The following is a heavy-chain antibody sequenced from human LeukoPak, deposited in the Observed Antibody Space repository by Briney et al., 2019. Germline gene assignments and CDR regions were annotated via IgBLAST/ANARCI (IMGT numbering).Heavy chain of an antibody. D-gene: IGHD6-13*01. CDR2: IYHSGST. CDR3: ARGGSSWYPFDY. J-gene: IGHJ4*02. V-gene: IGHV4-38-2*02. Sequence: PSETLSLTCTVSGYSISSGYYWGWIRQPPGKGLEWIGSIYHSGSTNYNPSLKSRVTISVDTSKNQFSLKLSSVTAADTAVYYCARGGSSWYPFDYWGQGTLVTVSS. CDR1: GYSISSGYY.